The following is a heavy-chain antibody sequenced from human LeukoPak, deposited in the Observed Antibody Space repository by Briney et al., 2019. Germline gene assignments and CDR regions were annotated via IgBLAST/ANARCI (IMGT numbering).Heavy chain of an antibody. CDR1: GYTFTSYG. CDR3: AREYGQHYYGSGSSYYYGMDV. D-gene: IGHD3-10*01. CDR2: MNPNSGNT. V-gene: IGHV1-8*02. Sequence: GASVKVSCKASGYTFTSYGISWVRQATGQGLEWMGWMNPNSGNTGYAQKFQGRVTMTRNTSISTAYMELSSLRSEDTAVYYCAREYGQHYYGSGSSYYYGMDVWGQGTTVTVSS. J-gene: IGHJ6*02.